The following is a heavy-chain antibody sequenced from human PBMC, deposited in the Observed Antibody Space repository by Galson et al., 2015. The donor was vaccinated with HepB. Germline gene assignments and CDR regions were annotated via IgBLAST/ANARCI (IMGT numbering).Heavy chain of an antibody. Sequence: SVTVSCKASGGIFRNYAFTWVRQAPGQGLEWLGGIIPLFGTANIAQKFRGRVTITADEFTSTTYMELSRLISADTAVYYCARGLTIMIAEAIVREHPYHYYEMGVWGQGTRVTVSS. CDR2: IIPLFGTA. V-gene: IGHV1-69*13. CDR3: ARGLTIMIAEAIVREHPYHYYEMGV. CDR1: GGIFRNYA. J-gene: IGHJ6*02. D-gene: IGHD3-16*01.